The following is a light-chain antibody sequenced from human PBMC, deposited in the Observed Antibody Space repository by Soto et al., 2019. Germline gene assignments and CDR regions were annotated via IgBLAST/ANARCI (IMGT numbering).Light chain of an antibody. J-gene: IGLJ3*02. CDR2: DAS. CDR1: SSNVGGYNY. V-gene: IGLV2-11*01. Sequence: QAVVTQPRSVSASPGQSVTISCTGTSSNVGGYNYVSWYQQNPGKAPKLMIYDASKRPPGVPDRFSGSKSGNAAFLTISGLQVEDEADYYCCSYAASYTLLFGGGTKVTVL. CDR3: CSYAASYTLL.